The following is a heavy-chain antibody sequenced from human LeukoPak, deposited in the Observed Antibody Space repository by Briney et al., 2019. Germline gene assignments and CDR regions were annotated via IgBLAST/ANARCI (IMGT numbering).Heavy chain of an antibody. D-gene: IGHD3-9*01. CDR2: INGSGDKT. Sequence: PGGTLRLSCAASGFTLSNYAMNWVRQAPGKGLEWVSSINGSGDKTYYADSVKGRFTISRDNAKNSLYLQMNSLRAEDTALYYCARTFYDISTGYYPTGYMDVWGKGTTVTISS. CDR1: GFTLSNYA. J-gene: IGHJ6*03. V-gene: IGHV3-20*04. CDR3: ARTFYDISTGYYPTGYMDV.